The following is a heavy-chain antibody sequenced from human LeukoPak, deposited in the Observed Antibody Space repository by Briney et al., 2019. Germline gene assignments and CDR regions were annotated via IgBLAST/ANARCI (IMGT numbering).Heavy chain of an antibody. J-gene: IGHJ4*02. CDR3: ARGAPWDPPDY. CDR1: GGSISSGGYS. CDR2: IYHSGST. Sequence: PSQTLSLTCAVSGGSISSGGYSGSWIRQPPGKGLEWIGYIYHSGSTYYNPSLKSRVTISVDRSKNQFSLKLSSVTAADTAVYYCARGAPWDPPDYWGQGTLVTVSS. V-gene: IGHV4-30-2*01. D-gene: IGHD1-26*01.